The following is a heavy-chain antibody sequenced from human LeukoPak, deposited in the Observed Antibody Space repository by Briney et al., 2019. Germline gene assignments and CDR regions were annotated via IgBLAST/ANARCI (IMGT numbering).Heavy chain of an antibody. J-gene: IGHJ6*02. CDR1: GGSFSGYY. D-gene: IGHD3-16*02. CDR2: INHSGST. Sequence: SETLSLTCAVYGGSFSGYYWSWIRQPPGKGLEWIGEINHSGSTNYNPSIKSRVTISVDTSKNQFSLKLSSVTAADTAVYYCARGPYIYDYVWGSYRYVYYGMDVWGQGTTVTVSS. V-gene: IGHV4-34*01. CDR3: ARGPYIYDYVWGSYRYVYYGMDV.